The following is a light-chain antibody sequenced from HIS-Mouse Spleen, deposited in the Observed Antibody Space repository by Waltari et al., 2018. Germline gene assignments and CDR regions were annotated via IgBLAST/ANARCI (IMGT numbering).Light chain of an antibody. CDR3: AAWDDSLSGPV. CDR1: SPNIGSTY. Sequence: QSVLTQPPSASGTPGQRVTSSCSGSSPNIGSTYVSWYQQLPGTAPKLLIYRNNQRPSGVPDRFSGSKSGTSASLAISGLRSEDEADYYCAAWDDSLSGPVFGGGTKLTVL. V-gene: IGLV1-47*01. J-gene: IGLJ3*02. CDR2: RNN.